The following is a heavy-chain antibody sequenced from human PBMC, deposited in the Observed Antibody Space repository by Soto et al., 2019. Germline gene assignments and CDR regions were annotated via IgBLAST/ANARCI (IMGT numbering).Heavy chain of an antibody. J-gene: IGHJ4*02. CDR3: AREGSYYFDNRLDY. CDR2: INPTGGST. CDR1: GYTLTNQY. D-gene: IGHD3-22*01. Sequence: QVQLVQSGAEVRKPGASVKVSCKAAGYTLTNQYIHWVRQAPGQGLEWMGIINPTGGSTTYAQKFQGRISMTGDTSTSTVYMDLSSLRSEDTAVYYCAREGSYYFDNRLDYWGQGTLVTVSS. V-gene: IGHV1-46*01.